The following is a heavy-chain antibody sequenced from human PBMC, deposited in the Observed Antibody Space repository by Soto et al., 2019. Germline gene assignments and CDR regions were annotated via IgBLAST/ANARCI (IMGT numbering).Heavy chain of an antibody. Sequence: SETLSRTCTVSAGSISSYYWTWIRQPPGQGLEWIGYIHYSGSTDYNPSLKSRVTISVDTSKNQFSLKLSSVTAADTAVYYCARVRWFGETYWFDPWGQGPLVAVSS. J-gene: IGHJ5*02. CDR3: ARVRWFGETYWFDP. D-gene: IGHD3-10*01. CDR2: IHYSGST. CDR1: AGSISSYY. V-gene: IGHV4-59*01.